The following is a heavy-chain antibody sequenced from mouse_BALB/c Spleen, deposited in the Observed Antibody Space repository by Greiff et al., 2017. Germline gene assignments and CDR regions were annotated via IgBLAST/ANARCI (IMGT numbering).Heavy chain of an antibody. V-gene: IGHV2-9*02. CDR3: ASYGPYAMDY. CDR1: GFSLTSYG. J-gene: IGHJ4*01. Sequence: QGVESGPGLVAPSQSLSITRTVSGFSLTSYGVYWVCQPPGKGLEWLGVIWAGGSTNYNSALMSRLSISKDNSKSQVFLKMNSLQTDDTAMYYCASYGPYAMDYWGQGTSVTVSS. D-gene: IGHD1-1*02. CDR2: IWAGGST.